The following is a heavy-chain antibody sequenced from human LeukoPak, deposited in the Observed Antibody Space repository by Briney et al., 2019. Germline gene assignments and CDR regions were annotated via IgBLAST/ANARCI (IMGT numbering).Heavy chain of an antibody. D-gene: IGHD2-2*01. CDR1: GFTFSSYW. J-gene: IGHJ6*02. Sequence: GGSLRLSCAASGFTFSSYWMSWVRQAPRKGLEWVANIKQDGSVKYYVDSVKGRFTISRDNAKSSLYLQMNSPRAEDTAVYYCARERGGYCRGTSCYSYYNGMDVWGQGTTVTVSS. CDR2: IKQDGSVK. CDR3: ARERGGYCRGTSCYSYYNGMDV. V-gene: IGHV3-7*01.